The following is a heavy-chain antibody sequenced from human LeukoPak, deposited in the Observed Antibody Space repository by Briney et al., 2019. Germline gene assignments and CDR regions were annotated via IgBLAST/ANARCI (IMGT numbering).Heavy chain of an antibody. CDR1: GGSFSGYY. Sequence: SETLSLTCAVHGGSFSGYYWSWIRQPPGKGLEWIGEVNYSGSTNYNPSLKSRVTISLDTSKNQFSLKLNSVTAADTAVYYCARDNSYMDVWGKGTTVTVSS. V-gene: IGHV4-34*01. J-gene: IGHJ6*03. CDR3: ARDNSYMDV. CDR2: VNYSGST. D-gene: IGHD1-14*01.